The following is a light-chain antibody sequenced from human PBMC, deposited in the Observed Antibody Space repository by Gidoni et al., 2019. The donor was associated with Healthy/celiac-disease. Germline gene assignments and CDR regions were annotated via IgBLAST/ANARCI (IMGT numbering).Light chain of an antibody. CDR2: DAS. J-gene: IGKJ5*01. V-gene: IGKV3-11*01. CDR1: QSISSY. CDR3: QQRSNRTPST. Sequence: DIVLTQSPATLSLSAGERATLTCRASQSISSYLAWYQQKPGQAPRLLIYDASNRSTGIPARCCGSGSGTDFTLTISSREPEDFVVYYCQQRSNRTPSTFGQGTRLEIK.